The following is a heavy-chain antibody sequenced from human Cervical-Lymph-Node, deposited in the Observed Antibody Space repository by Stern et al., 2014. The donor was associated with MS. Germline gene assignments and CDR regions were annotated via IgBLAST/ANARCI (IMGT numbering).Heavy chain of an antibody. D-gene: IGHD4-17*01. CDR3: ARDDYGDHNWFDS. J-gene: IGHJ5*01. CDR2: VIPVLDIA. V-gene: IGHV1-69*09. Sequence: VQLLESGAEVKKPGSSVNVSCKTSGGTFKKYAISWVRQAPGQGLEWMGRVIPVLDIAKTAQKFQGRVTITADKSTSTAYMELSSLTSEDTAVYYCARDDYGDHNWFDSWGQGTLVTVSS. CDR1: GGTFKKYA.